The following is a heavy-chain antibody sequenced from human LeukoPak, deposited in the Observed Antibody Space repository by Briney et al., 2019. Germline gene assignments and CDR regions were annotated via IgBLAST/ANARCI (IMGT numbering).Heavy chain of an antibody. CDR1: GFTFSSYG. J-gene: IGHJ6*02. Sequence: GGSLRLSCAASGFTFSSYGMNWVRQAPGKGLEGVSGISGSGGSTYYADSVRGRFTISRDNSKNTLYLQMNSLRAEDTAVYYCAKGVESFGVVISYYYYYGMDVWGQGTTVTVSS. CDR3: AKGVESFGVVISYYYYYGMDV. V-gene: IGHV3-23*01. D-gene: IGHD3-3*01. CDR2: ISGSGGST.